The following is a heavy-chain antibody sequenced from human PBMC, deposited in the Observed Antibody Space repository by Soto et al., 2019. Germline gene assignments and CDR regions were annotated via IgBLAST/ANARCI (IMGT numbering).Heavy chain of an antibody. Sequence: GESLKISCKGFGYSFTTYWIAWVRQMPGKGLEWMGIIYPGDSRTRYSPSFQGQVTISADKSISTAYLQWSSLKASDTAMYYCARRSLGSSWYYYYGMDVWGQGTTVTVSS. CDR3: ARRSLGSSWYYYYGMDV. V-gene: IGHV5-51*01. J-gene: IGHJ6*02. CDR1: GYSFTTYW. CDR2: IYPGDSRT. D-gene: IGHD6-13*01.